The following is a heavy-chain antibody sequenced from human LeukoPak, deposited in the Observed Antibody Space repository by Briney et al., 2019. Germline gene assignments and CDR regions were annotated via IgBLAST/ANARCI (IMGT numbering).Heavy chain of an antibody. V-gene: IGHV3-23*01. CDR1: GFTFSSYA. CDR3: AKAKIRWVIDY. D-gene: IGHD4-23*01. J-gene: IGHJ4*02. Sequence: PRGSLRLSCAASGFTFSSYAMSWVRQAPGKGLEWVSAISNSGSSTYYADSVKGRFTISRDNSKNTLYLQMNSLRAEDTAVYYCAKAKIRWVIDYWGQGTLVTVSS. CDR2: ISNSGSST.